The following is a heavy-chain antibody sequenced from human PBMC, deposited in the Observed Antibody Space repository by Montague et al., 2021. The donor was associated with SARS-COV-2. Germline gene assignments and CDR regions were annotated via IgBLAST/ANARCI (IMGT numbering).Heavy chain of an antibody. J-gene: IGHJ4*02. CDR1: GSSYSGSY. CDR3: ARRGSSVWGVTVSAELDY. D-gene: IGHD3-10*01. Sequence: SETLSLTCAIQGSSYSGSYRSCTRLPSGNGIDSYGDINQSGRTNNNPSLKSRVIISVDTSKNQFSLKLSSVTAADTAVYYCARRGSSVWGVTVSAELDYWGQGILVIVAS. V-gene: IGHV4-34*01. CDR2: INQSGRT.